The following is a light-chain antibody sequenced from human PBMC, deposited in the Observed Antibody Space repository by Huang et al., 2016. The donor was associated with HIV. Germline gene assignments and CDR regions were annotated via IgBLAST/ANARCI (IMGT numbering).Light chain of an antibody. CDR3: QQSFGRQPT. CDR1: QSLLHQSSRGNF. V-gene: IGKV4-1*01. Sequence: IVMTQDPASLAVSLGERAAINCKSSQSLLHQSSRGNFLAWYQQKSGQSPKLLIYWASVRESGVPERFSASGSGTNFTFTIGNLQPEDVATYYCQQSFGRQPTFGQGTKVEL. CDR2: WAS. J-gene: IGKJ1*01.